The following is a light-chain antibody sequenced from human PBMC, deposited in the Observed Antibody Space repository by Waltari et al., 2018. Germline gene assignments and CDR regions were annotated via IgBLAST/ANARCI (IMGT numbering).Light chain of an antibody. V-gene: IGKV4-1*01. CDR2: WAS. Sequence: DIVMTQSPDSLAVSLGGRATIHCRSRPSILNVSNNEDCLAWYQRKPGQPPKLIIFWASTREAGVPDRFRGGRSGSDFTLPLTSLRPEDVALYFCQQYFSRPFSFGGGTKVEIK. CDR1: PSILNVSNNEDC. J-gene: IGKJ4*01. CDR3: QQYFSRPFS.